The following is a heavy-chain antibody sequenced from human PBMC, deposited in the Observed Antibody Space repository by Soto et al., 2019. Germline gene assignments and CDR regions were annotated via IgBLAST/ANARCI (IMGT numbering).Heavy chain of an antibody. D-gene: IGHD3-10*01. Sequence: ASVKVSCKASGYTFTSYGISWVRQAPGQGLEWMGWISAYNGNTNYAQKLQGRVTMTTDTSTSTAYTELRSLRSDDTAVYYCARAPVLWFGELFIRPHFDYWGQGTLVTVSS. J-gene: IGHJ4*02. CDR3: ARAPVLWFGELFIRPHFDY. CDR2: ISAYNGNT. V-gene: IGHV1-18*01. CDR1: GYTFTSYG.